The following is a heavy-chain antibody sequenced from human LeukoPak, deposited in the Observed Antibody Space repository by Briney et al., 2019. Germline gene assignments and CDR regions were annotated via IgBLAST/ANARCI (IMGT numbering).Heavy chain of an antibody. V-gene: IGHV4-61*02. J-gene: IGHJ5*02. Sequence: SGTLSLTCTVSGGSISSGSYYWSWIRQPAGQGLEWIGRFYTSGSTNYNPSLKSRVTISVDTSKNEFSLQLRSVTAADTAVYYCAREVGVGLDWFDPWGQGTLLTVSS. CDR3: AREVGVGLDWFDP. CDR1: GGSISSGSYY. CDR2: FYTSGST. D-gene: IGHD3-10*01.